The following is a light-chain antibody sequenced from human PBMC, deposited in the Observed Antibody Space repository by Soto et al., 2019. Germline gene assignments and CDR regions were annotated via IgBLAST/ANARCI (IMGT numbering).Light chain of an antibody. J-gene: IGKJ4*01. Sequence: EIVLTQSPSTLSLSPGERATLSCRASQSIRNYLAWYQQKPGQAPRLLIYDASNRATGIPAGFSGSGSGTDFILTISSLEPEDSGVYYCQQRNDWVTFGGGTKVDIK. CDR1: QSIRNY. CDR2: DAS. CDR3: QQRNDWVT. V-gene: IGKV3-11*01.